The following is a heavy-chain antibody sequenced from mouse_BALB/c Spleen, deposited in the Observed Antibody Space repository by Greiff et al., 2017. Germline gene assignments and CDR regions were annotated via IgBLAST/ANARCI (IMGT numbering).Heavy chain of an antibody. D-gene: IGHD6-1*01. Sequence: DLVKPGASVKLSCKASGYTFTSYWINWIKQRPGQGLEWIGRIAPGSGSTYYNEMFKGKSTMTVDTSSSTAYIQLSSLSSEDSAVYYGALAAAWFAYWGQGTLVTVSA. J-gene: IGHJ3*01. CDR3: ALAAAWFAY. CDR2: IAPGSGST. V-gene: IGHV1S41*01. CDR1: GYTFTSYW.